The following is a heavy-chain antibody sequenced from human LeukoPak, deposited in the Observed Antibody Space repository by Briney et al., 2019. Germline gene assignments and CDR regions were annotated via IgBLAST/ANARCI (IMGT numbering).Heavy chain of an antibody. J-gene: IGHJ1*01. CDR2: IRYDGSNK. V-gene: IGHV3-30*02. CDR1: GFTFSSYG. CDR3: AKGGLRIAAAGAMVFQH. Sequence: GGSLRLSCAASGFTFSSYGMHWVRQAPGKGLEWVAFIRYDGSNKYYADSVKGRFTISRDNSKNTLYLQMNSLRAEDTAVYYCAKGGLRIAAAGAMVFQHWGQGTLVTVSS. D-gene: IGHD6-13*01.